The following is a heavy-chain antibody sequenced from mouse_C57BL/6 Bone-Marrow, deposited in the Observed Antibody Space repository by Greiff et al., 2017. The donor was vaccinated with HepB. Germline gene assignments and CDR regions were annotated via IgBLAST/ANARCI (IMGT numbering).Heavy chain of an antibody. CDR3: ARDLYGPLRRFAY. CDR1: GYTFTSYG. Sequence: VQLQESGAELARPGASVKLSCKASGYTFTSYGISWVKQRTGQGLEWIGEIYPRSGNTYYNEKFKGKATLTADKSSSTAYMELRSLTAEYSSVYFGARDLYGPLRRFAYWGQGTLVTVSA. D-gene: IGHD2-10*02. J-gene: IGHJ3*01. V-gene: IGHV1-81*01. CDR2: IYPRSGNT.